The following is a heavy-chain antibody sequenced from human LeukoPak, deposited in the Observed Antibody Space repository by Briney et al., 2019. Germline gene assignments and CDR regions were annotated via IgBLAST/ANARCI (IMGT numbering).Heavy chain of an antibody. CDR1: GFIFNTYA. V-gene: IGHV3-23*01. CDR2: ISASGVNT. CDR3: ATHYDLLSSLVGFDI. Sequence: PGGSLRLSCAASGFIFNTYALSWVRQAPGKGLEWVSAISASGVNTYYADYVRGRFAISRSNSGNTLYLQMHSLRAEDTAIYYCATHYDLLSSLVGFDIWGRGTLVTVSS. J-gene: IGHJ3*02. D-gene: IGHD3-9*01.